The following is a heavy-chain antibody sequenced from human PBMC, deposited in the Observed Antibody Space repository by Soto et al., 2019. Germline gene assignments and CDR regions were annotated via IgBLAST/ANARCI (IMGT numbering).Heavy chain of an antibody. CDR3: ASTLPVDPTLQDYYYGMDV. CDR1: GYPFSSYA. V-gene: IGHV1-3*01. J-gene: IGHJ6*02. Sequence: AXSVKVACNASGYPFSSYAMHWVRQAPGQRLEWMGWINAGNGNTKYSQKFQGRVTITRGTSASTAYMELSSLRSEDTAVYYCASTLPVDPTLQDYYYGMDVWGQGTTVTVSS. D-gene: IGHD5-12*01. CDR2: INAGNGNT.